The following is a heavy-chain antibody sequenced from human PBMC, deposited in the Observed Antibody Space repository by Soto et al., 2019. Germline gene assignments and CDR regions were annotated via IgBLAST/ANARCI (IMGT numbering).Heavy chain of an antibody. CDR2: MNPNSGNT. D-gene: IGHD4-17*01. CDR1: GYTFTSYD. CDR3: ARFGTTAPYPYYYYYYMDV. V-gene: IGHV1-8*01. Sequence: GASVKVSCKASGYTFTSYDINWVRQATGQGLEWMGWMNPNSGNTGYAQKLQGRVTMTRNTSISTAYMELSSLRSEDTAVYYCARFGTTAPYPYYYYYYMDVWGKGTTVTVSS. J-gene: IGHJ6*03.